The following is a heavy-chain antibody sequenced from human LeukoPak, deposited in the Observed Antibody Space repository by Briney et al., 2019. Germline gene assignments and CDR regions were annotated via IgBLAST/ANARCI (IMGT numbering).Heavy chain of an antibody. J-gene: IGHJ4*02. CDR2: IYYSGST. D-gene: IGHD5-18*01. CDR1: GGSISSSSYY. Sequence: SETLSLTCTVSGGSISSSSYYWGWIRQPPGKWLEWIGSIYYSGSTYYNPSLKSRVTISVDTSKNQFSLKLSSVTAADTAVYYCARDRGHTATDYWGQGTLVTVSS. V-gene: IGHV4-39*07. CDR3: ARDRGHTATDY.